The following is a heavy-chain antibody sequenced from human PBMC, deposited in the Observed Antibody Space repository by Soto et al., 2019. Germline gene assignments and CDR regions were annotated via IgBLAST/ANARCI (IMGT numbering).Heavy chain of an antibody. CDR1: GYTFTNHA. J-gene: IGHJ4*02. CDR2: IRTGQRYT. Sequence: WASVKVSCKASGYTFTNHAIHWVRQAPGQRLQWMGWIRTGQRYTGYSQKFQDRVTITRDTSAGTVYVELRRLTSEDTAIYYCARENPPESGSFYDCWGQGTQVTVSS. CDR3: ARENPPESGSFYDC. D-gene: IGHD1-26*01. V-gene: IGHV1-3*04.